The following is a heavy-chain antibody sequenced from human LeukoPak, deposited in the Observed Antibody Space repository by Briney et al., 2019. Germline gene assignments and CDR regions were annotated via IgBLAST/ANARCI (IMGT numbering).Heavy chain of an antibody. J-gene: IGHJ4*02. CDR2: ISGSGGST. Sequence: PGGSLGLSCAASGFTFSSYAMSWVRQAPGKGLEWVSAISGSGGSTYYADSAKGRFTISRDNSKNTLYLQMNSLRAEDTAVYYCAKGQILERPYYFDYWGQGTLVTVSS. CDR1: GFTFSSYA. V-gene: IGHV3-23*01. D-gene: IGHD1-1*01. CDR3: AKGQILERPYYFDY.